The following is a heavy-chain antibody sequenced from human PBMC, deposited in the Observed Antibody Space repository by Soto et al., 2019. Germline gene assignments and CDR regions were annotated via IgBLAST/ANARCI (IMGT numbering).Heavy chain of an antibody. CDR2: ISDSGGRT. CDR3: ARRYYYHSGSFLY. CDR1: GFTFSSYA. V-gene: IGHV3-23*01. D-gene: IGHD3-10*01. J-gene: IGHJ4*02. Sequence: GGSLRLSCAASGFTFSSYAMSWVRQAPGKGLEWVSSISDSGGRTYYADSVKGRFTISRDNSKNTLYLQMNSLRAEDTALYYCARRYYYHSGSFLYWGQGTLVTVSS.